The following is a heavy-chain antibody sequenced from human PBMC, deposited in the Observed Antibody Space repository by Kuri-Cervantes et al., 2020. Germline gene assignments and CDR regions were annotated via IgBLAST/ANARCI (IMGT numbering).Heavy chain of an antibody. J-gene: IGHJ3*02. D-gene: IGHD4-17*01. Sequence: ASVKVSCKASGYTFTSYGISWVRQAPGQGLEWMGWISAYNGNTNYAQKLQGRVTMTTDTSTSTAYMELRSPRSDDTAVYYCATTDMWSRTALGAFDIWGQGTMVTVSS. CDR3: ATTDMWSRTALGAFDI. CDR2: ISAYNGNT. CDR1: GYTFTSYG. V-gene: IGHV1-18*01.